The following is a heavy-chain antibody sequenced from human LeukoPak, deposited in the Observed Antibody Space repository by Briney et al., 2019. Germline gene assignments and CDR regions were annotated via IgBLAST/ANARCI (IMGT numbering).Heavy chain of an antibody. D-gene: IGHD2-15*01. CDR3: ARGAASIDY. Sequence: PSDNLSLTCTVSGVSMSSYYESWIRQPPGKGLEWIGYIYYRRTTNYNPSLKSRVTISVDTSKNQFSLKLSSVTAADTAVYYCARGAASIDYWGQGTLVTVSS. J-gene: IGHJ4*02. CDR1: GVSMSSYY. CDR2: IYYRRTT. V-gene: IGHV4-59*01.